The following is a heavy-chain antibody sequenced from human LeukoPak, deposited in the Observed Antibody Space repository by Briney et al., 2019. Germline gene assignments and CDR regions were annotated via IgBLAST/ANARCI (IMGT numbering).Heavy chain of an antibody. CDR1: GFFFADYG. D-gene: IGHD1-7*01. CDR2: IIWNGGST. Sequence: GGSLSLLYAPSGFFFADYGTSWARHAPGRGLEWVSGIIWNGGSTGYAHCGEGRFTISRDNAKTSLYLQRNSLRPEDTALYYCARNLGTGTTFSPNWFDPWAREPWSPSPQ. V-gene: IGHV3-20*03. J-gene: IGHJ5*02. CDR3: ARNLGTGTTFSPNWFDP.